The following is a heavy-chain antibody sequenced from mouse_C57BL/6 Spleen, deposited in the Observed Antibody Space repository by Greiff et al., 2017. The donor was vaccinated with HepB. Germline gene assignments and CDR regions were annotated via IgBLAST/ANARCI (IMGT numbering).Heavy chain of an antibody. CDR3: ARGAYYNAMDY. CDR2: IYPGDGDT. CDR1: GYAFSSYW. V-gene: IGHV1-80*01. D-gene: IGHD2-12*01. J-gene: IGHJ4*01. Sequence: QVQLKQSGAELVKPGASVKISCKASGYAFSSYWMNWVKQRPGKGLEWIGQIYPGDGDTNYNGKFKGKATLTADKSSSTAYMQLSSLTSEDSAVYFCARGAYYNAMDYWGQGTSVTVSS.